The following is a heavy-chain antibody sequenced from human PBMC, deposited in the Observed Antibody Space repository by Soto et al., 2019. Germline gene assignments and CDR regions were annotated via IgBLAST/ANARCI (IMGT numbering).Heavy chain of an antibody. Sequence: GGSLRLSCAASGFTFSKHWMHWVRQAPGKGLVWVSHIKTDGSFTRDADSVKGRFTISRDNARNTLYLQMNSLRAEDTAVYYCARDNNWSLDYWGQGTRVTVSS. CDR3: ARDNNWSLDY. D-gene: IGHD1-1*01. J-gene: IGHJ4*02. V-gene: IGHV3-74*01. CDR2: IKTDGSFT. CDR1: GFTFSKHW.